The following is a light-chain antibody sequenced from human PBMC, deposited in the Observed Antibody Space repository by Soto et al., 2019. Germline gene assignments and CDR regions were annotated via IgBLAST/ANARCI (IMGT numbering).Light chain of an antibody. J-gene: IGKJ4*01. CDR2: DAS. CDR3: QQYNHYSGLT. CDR1: QSIGTW. V-gene: IGKV1-5*01. Sequence: DIQMTQSPSSLSASVGARVTITCRASQSIGTWLAWYQQKPGKAPKLLIYDASSLESGVPSRFSGSGSGTEFTLTISSLQPDDFATYYCQQYNHYSGLTFGGGTKVDIK.